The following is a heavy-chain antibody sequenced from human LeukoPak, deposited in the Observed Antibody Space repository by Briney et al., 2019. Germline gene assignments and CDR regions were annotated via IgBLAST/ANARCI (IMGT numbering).Heavy chain of an antibody. CDR3: ARSTLAAAGNHCDY. CDR1: GYTFTGYY. D-gene: IGHD6-13*01. Sequence: ASVKVSCKASGYTFTGYYMLWVRQAPGQGLEWMGWINPNSGGTNYAQKFQGRVTMTRDTSISTAYMELSRLRSDDTAVYYCARSTLAAAGNHCDYWGQGTLVTVSS. CDR2: INPNSGGT. V-gene: IGHV1-2*02. J-gene: IGHJ4*02.